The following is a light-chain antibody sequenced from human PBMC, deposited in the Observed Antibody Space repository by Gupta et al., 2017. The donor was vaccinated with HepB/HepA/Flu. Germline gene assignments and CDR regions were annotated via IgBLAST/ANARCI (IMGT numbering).Light chain of an antibody. CDR2: STN. J-gene: IGLJ3*02. CDR1: SGSVSTSYY. CDR3: VLFMGSGIWV. Sequence: QTVVTQAPSFSVSPGETVTLTFGLSSGSVSTSYYPSWYQQTPGQAPRTLIHSTNSRSSGVPDRFSGSILGNKAALTITGAQADDESDYYCVLFMGSGIWVSGGGTKLTVL. V-gene: IGLV8-61*01.